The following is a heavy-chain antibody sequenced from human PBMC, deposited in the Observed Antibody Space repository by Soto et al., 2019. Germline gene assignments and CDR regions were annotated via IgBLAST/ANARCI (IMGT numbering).Heavy chain of an antibody. Sequence: GGSLRLSCAASGFTFSSYSMNWVRQAPGKGLEWVSSISTSSSYIYYADSVKGRFTVSSDNAKNSLYLQMNSLRAEATAVYYCARSKYSDYLFDYWGQGTLVTVSS. D-gene: IGHD4-17*01. V-gene: IGHV3-21*01. J-gene: IGHJ4*02. CDR1: GFTFSSYS. CDR2: ISTSSSYI. CDR3: ARSKYSDYLFDY.